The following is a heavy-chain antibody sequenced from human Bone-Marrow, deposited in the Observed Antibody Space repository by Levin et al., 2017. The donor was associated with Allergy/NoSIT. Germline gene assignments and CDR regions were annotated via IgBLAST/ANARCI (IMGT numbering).Heavy chain of an antibody. CDR3: ARNDERIYGFDI. Sequence: TSSETLSLTCTVSGASISSSSYYWGWIRQTPGRGLEWVGSVSYTGSALYNPSLKSRLTIVADMSKNQFSLRGISVTDADTAIYYGARNDERIYGFDIWGQGTMVTVSS. CDR2: VSYTGSA. V-gene: IGHV4-39*01. J-gene: IGHJ3*02. CDR1: GASISSSSYY.